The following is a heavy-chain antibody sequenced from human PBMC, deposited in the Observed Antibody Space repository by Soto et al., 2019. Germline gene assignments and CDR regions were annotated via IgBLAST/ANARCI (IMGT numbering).Heavy chain of an antibody. CDR2: INPSGGST. Sequence: GASVKVSCKASGYTFTSYYMNWVRQAPGQGLEWMGIINPSGGSTSYAQKFQGRVTMTRDTSTSTVYMELSSLRSEDTAVYYCAREYPPEVDTAMVDYWGQGTLVTVSS. D-gene: IGHD5-18*01. CDR3: AREYPPEVDTAMVDY. V-gene: IGHV1-46*01. CDR1: GYTFTSYY. J-gene: IGHJ4*02.